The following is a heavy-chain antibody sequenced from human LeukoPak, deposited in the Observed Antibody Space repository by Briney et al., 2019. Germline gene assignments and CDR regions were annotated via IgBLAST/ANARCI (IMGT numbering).Heavy chain of an antibody. D-gene: IGHD4-17*01. CDR2: IKPDGSDK. CDR3: VEGHTVTSH. V-gene: IGHV3-7*01. J-gene: IGHJ4*02. Sequence: GGSLRLSCAASGFTLANYWMTWVRQLPGMGLEWVATIKPDGSDKFYVDSVKGRFTISRDNAKNSLFLQMNSLRDEDTAVYYCVEGHTVTSHWGQGTLVTVSS. CDR1: GFTLANYW.